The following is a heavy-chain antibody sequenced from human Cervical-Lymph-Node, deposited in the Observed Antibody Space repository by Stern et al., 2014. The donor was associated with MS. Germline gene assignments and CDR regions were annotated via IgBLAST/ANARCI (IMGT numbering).Heavy chain of an antibody. D-gene: IGHD3-22*01. CDR2: IDWDDDK. CDR1: GFSLSTSGMC. CDR3: ARAQYYADSSGYSLDY. J-gene: IGHJ4*02. Sequence: ESGPALVKPTQTLTLTCTFSGFSLSTSGMCVSWIRQPPGQALEWLALIDWDDDKYYSTALKTRLTISKDTSKKQVVLTMTNMDPVDTATYYCARAQYYADSSGYSLDYWGQGTLVTVSS. V-gene: IGHV2-70*13.